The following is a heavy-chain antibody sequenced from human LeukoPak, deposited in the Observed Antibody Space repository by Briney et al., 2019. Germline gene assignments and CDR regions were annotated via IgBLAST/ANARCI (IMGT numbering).Heavy chain of an antibody. CDR2: ISAYNGNT. J-gene: IGHJ4*02. D-gene: IGHD4-17*01. V-gene: IGHV1-18*01. CDR3: VRGTPLATVTYYYFDY. CDR1: GYTFTSYG. Sequence: ASVKVSCKASGYTFTSYGISWVRQAPGQGLEWMGWISAYNGNTNYAQKLQGRVTMTRDTSISTAYMELSRLRSDDTAVYYCVRGTPLATVTYYYFDYWGQGTLVTVSS.